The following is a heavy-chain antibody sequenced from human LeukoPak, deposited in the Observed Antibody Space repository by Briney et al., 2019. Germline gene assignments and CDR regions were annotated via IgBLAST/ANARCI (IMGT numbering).Heavy chain of an antibody. CDR1: DGSICSYY. CDR3: ARTRAYGGRPDY. V-gene: IGHV4-4*07. J-gene: IGHJ4*02. CDR2: IYTSGST. D-gene: IGHD4-23*01. Sequence: ASETLSLTCTVSDGSICSYYWSWIRQPAGKGLEWIGRIYTSGSTNYNPSLKSRVTMSVDTSKNQFSLKLSSVTAADTAVYYCARTRAYGGRPDYWGQGTLVTVSS.